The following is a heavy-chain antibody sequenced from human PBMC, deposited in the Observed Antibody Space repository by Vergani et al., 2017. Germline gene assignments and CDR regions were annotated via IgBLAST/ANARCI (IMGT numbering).Heavy chain of an antibody. CDR2: IITIFGTA. CDR3: ARRFDSGRGYKRYFDL. D-gene: IGHD3-3*01. Sequence: QVQLVQSGAEVKKPGSSVKVSCKASGGPFSSSAISWVRQAPGQGLEWMGGIITIFGTANYAQKFQGRVTITADESTSTADMELSSLRSEDTAVDYCARRFDSGRGYKRYFDLWGRGTLVTVSS. J-gene: IGHJ2*01. V-gene: IGHV1-69*01. CDR1: GGPFSSSA.